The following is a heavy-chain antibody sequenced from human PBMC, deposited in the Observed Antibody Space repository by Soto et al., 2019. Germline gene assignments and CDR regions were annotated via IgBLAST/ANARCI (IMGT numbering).Heavy chain of an antibody. CDR3: ATAIADDAYDI. CDR1: GYTFTSYA. J-gene: IGHJ3*02. CDR2: INAGNGNT. V-gene: IGHV1-3*01. D-gene: IGHD2-2*01. Sequence: GSVKVSCKASGYTFTSYAMHCVRQAPGQRLEWMGWINAGNGNTKYSQKFQGRVTITRDTSASTAYMELSSLRSEDTAVYYCATAIADDAYDIWGRGTMVTVSS.